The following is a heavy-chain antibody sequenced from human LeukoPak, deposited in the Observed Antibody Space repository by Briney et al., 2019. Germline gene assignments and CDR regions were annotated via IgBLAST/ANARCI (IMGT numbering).Heavy chain of an antibody. CDR2: FSGSGGST. CDR3: AKISTPYDSSGYYFY. J-gene: IGHJ4*02. Sequence: GGSLRLSCAASGFTFTSYAMSWVRQAPGKGLKWVSGFSGSGGSTYYADSVKGRFTISRDNSKNTLYLQMNSLRAEDTAVYYCAKISTPYDSSGYYFYWGQGTLVTVSS. D-gene: IGHD3-22*01. CDR1: GFTFTSYA. V-gene: IGHV3-23*01.